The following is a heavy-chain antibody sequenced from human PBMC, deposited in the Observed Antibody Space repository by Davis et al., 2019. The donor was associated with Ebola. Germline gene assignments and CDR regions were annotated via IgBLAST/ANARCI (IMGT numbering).Heavy chain of an antibody. V-gene: IGHV4-59*08. Sequence: PSETLSLTCTVSGGSISSYYWSWIRQPPGEGLEWIGYIYYSGSTNYNPSLKSRVTISVDTSKNQFSLKLSSVTAADTAVYYCARTRGGYSYGNTPYYYYGMDVWGQGTTVTVSS. CDR3: ARTRGGYSYGNTPYYYYGMDV. J-gene: IGHJ6*02. D-gene: IGHD5-18*01. CDR2: IYYSGST. CDR1: GGSISSYY.